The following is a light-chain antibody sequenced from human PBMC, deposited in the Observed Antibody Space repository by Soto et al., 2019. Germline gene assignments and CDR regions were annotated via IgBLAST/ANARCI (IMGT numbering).Light chain of an antibody. CDR3: RHRSNWPIT. J-gene: IGKJ5*01. V-gene: IGKV3-11*01. Sequence: EIVLTQSPATLSLSPGERATLSCRASQSVGSYLAWYQQKPGQAPRLLIYDASNRATGIPARFSGSGSGTDFTLTISSLEPEDFAVYYCRHRSNWPITFGQGTRLEIK. CDR2: DAS. CDR1: QSVGSY.